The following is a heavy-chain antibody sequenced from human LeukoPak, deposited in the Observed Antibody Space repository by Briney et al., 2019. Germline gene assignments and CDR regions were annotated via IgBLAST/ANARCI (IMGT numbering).Heavy chain of an antibody. D-gene: IGHD3-16*01. CDR3: ARDYYDYVWGSFSPVGY. V-gene: IGHV3-11*01. Sequence: GGSLRLSCAASGFTFSDYYMSWILQAPGKGLEWVSYISSSGSTIYYADSVKGRFTISRDNAKNSLYLQMNSLRAEDTAVYYCARDYYDYVWGSFSPVGYWGQGTLVTVSS. CDR2: ISSSGSTI. J-gene: IGHJ4*02. CDR1: GFTFSDYY.